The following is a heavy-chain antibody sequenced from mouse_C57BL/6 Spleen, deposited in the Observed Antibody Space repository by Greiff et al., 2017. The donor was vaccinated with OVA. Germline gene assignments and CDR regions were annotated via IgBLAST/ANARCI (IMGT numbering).Heavy chain of an antibody. CDR2: ISYSGST. V-gene: IGHV3-1*01. CDR3: ARNFWYFDV. CDR1: GYSITSGYD. J-gene: IGHJ1*03. Sequence: VQLQQSGPGMVKPSQSLSLTCTVTGYSITSGYDWHWIRHFPGNKLEWMGYISYSGSTNYNPSLKSRISITHDTSKNHFFLKLNSVTTEDTATYYCARNFWYFDVWGTGTTVTVSS.